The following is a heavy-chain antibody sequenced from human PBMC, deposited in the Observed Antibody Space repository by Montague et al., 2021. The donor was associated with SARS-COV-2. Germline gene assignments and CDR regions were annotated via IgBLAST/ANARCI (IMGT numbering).Heavy chain of an antibody. CDR3: AGGSGWMGNAFDV. D-gene: IGHD6-19*01. CDR2: INNSGST. CDR1: GGSISSNN. Sequence: SETLSLTCTVSGGSISSNNWSWIRHPQGTGLEWIGNINNSGSTNYNPSLKSRVTISVDTSKNQFSLKLSSVTAAAAAVYYCAGGSGWMGNAFDVWGQGKMVPVS. V-gene: IGHV4-59*01. J-gene: IGHJ3*01.